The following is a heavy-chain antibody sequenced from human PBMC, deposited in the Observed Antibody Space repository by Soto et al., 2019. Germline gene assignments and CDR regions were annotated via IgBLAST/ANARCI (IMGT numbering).Heavy chain of an antibody. CDR1: GYSFTSYW. CDR3: ARHGDIVVVPAAIVDYYYGMDV. J-gene: IGHJ6*02. Sequence: GESLKISCKGSGYSFTSYWIGWVRQMPGKGLEWMGIIYPGDSDTRYSPSFQGQVTISADKSISTAYLQWSSLKASDTAMYYCARHGDIVVVPAAIVDYYYGMDVWGQGTTVTVSS. CDR2: IYPGDSDT. V-gene: IGHV5-51*01. D-gene: IGHD2-2*01.